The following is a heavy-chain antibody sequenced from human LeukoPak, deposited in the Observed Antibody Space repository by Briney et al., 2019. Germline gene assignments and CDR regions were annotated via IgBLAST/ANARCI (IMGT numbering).Heavy chain of an antibody. D-gene: IGHD1-26*01. V-gene: IGHV3-7*05. Sequence: GGPLTLSCAASGFPFSTYAMSWVRQGPAKGVEWVANIKQDGSEKYYVDSVKGRFTISRDNAKNSLYLQMNSLRAEDTAVYYCARDAMGATPTWGQGTLVTVSS. CDR3: ARDAMGATPT. J-gene: IGHJ4*02. CDR1: GFPFSTYA. CDR2: IKQDGSEK.